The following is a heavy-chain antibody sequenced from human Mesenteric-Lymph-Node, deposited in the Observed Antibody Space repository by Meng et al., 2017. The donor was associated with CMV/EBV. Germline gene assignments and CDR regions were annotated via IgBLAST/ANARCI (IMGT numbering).Heavy chain of an antibody. J-gene: IGHJ6*02. V-gene: IGHV3-48*04. CDR2: ISRSGGLI. D-gene: IGHD2-21*02. Sequence: GESLKISCAASGFTFSSYSMNWVRQAPGKGLEWVSYISRSGGLIYYADSVQGRFTISRDNAKNSVYLQMNSLRAEDTALYYCARDGGDTTSDYYYYYYGADVWGQGTSVTVSS. CDR3: ARDGGDTTSDYYYYYYGADV. CDR1: GFTFSSYS.